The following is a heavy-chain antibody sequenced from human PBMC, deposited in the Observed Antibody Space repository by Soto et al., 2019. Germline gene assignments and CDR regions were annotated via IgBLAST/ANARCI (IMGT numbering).Heavy chain of an antibody. CDR1: GGSISSSSYY. Sequence: NPSETLSLTCTVSGGSISSSSYYWGWIRQPPGRGLEWIGSIYYSGSTYYNPSLKSRVTISVDTSKNQFSLKLSSVTAADTAVYYCARPIEYSSSYYFDYWGQGTLVTVSS. J-gene: IGHJ4*02. CDR3: ARPIEYSSSYYFDY. CDR2: IYYSGST. D-gene: IGHD6-6*01. V-gene: IGHV4-39*01.